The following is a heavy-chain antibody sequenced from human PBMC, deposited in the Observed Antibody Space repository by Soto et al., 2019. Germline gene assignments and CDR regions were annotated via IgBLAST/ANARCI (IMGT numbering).Heavy chain of an antibody. CDR2: ISSSSSTI. CDR3: ARDYYDSSGYSDDFDY. Sequence: EVQLVESGGGLVQPGGSLRLSCAASGFTFSSYSMNWVRQAPGKGLEWVSYISSSSSTIYYADSVKGRFTISRDNAKNSLYLQMNSLRAEDTAVYDCARDYYDSSGYSDDFDYWGQGTLVTVSS. V-gene: IGHV3-48*01. J-gene: IGHJ4*02. D-gene: IGHD3-22*01. CDR1: GFTFSSYS.